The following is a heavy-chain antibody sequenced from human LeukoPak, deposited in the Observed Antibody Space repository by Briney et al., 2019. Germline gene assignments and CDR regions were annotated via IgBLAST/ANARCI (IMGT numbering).Heavy chain of an antibody. Sequence: GGSLRLSCAASGFTFSSYWMSWVRQAPGKGLEWVANIKQDGSEKYYVDSVKGRFTISRDNAKNPLYLQMNSLRAEDTSLYYCARPSVTTGVDAFDIWGQGTMVTVSS. CDR2: IKQDGSEK. CDR1: GFTFSSYW. V-gene: IGHV3-7*01. J-gene: IGHJ3*02. D-gene: IGHD4-11*01. CDR3: ARPSVTTGVDAFDI.